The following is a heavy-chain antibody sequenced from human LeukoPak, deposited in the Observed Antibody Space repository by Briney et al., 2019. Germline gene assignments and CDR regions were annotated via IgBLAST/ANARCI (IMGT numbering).Heavy chain of an antibody. CDR3: ARGPLKTILSREASDY. CDR2: INHSGST. CDR1: GGSFSGYY. D-gene: IGHD3-9*01. J-gene: IGHJ4*02. Sequence: PSETLSLTCAVYGGSFSGYYWSWIRQPPGKGLEWIGEINHSGSTNYNPSLESRVTISVDTSKNQFSLKLSSVTAADTAVYYCARGPLKTILSREASDYWGQGTLVTVSS. V-gene: IGHV4-34*01.